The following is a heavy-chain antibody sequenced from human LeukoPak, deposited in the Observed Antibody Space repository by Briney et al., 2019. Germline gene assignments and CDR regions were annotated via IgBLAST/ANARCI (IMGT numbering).Heavy chain of an antibody. CDR2: IIPIFGTA. V-gene: IGHV1-69*05. Sequence: SVKVSCKASGGTFSSYAISWVPQAPGQGLAWMGWIIPIFGTANDAPKFQGRVTITTDESTSTAYMELSSLRSEDTAVYYCARRITMVRGVIISWFDPWGQGTLVTVSS. CDR1: GGTFSSYA. J-gene: IGHJ5*02. CDR3: ARRITMVRGVIISWFDP. D-gene: IGHD3-10*01.